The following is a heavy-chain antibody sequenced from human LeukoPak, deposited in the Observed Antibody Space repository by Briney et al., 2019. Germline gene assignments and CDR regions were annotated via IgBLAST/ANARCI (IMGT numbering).Heavy chain of an antibody. CDR2: ISPSGDST. Sequence: GGSLRLSCAASAFTFSSYGMNWVRQAPGKGLEWVSAISPSGDSTSYADSVKGRFTISRDNSKSTLYLQMNNLRAEDAAVYYCAKRSTGYCSGGSCSKDYYYYMDVWGKGTTVTISS. V-gene: IGHV3-23*01. CDR1: AFTFSSYG. J-gene: IGHJ6*03. D-gene: IGHD2-15*01. CDR3: AKRSTGYCSGGSCSKDYYYYMDV.